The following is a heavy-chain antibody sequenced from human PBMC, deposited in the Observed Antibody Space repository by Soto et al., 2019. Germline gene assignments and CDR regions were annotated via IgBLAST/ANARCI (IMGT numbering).Heavy chain of an antibody. CDR2: MNPNSGNT. J-gene: IGHJ5*02. D-gene: IGHD4-17*01. Sequence: QLQLVQSGAEVKKPGASVKVSCKASGNTFTSYDINWVRPATGQGLEYLGWMNPNSGNTAYVQKFQGRVTMTWDTSITTAYMELSSLRSEDTAVYFCARGVKYGAYSRWFDPWGQGTLVTVSS. CDR1: GNTFTSYD. CDR3: ARGVKYGAYSRWFDP. V-gene: IGHV1-8*01.